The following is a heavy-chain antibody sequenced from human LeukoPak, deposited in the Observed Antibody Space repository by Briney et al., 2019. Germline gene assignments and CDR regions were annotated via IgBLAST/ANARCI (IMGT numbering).Heavy chain of an antibody. CDR2: INWDGGSR. D-gene: IGHD5-18*01. CDR3: AKGDVDSPMNFYH. CDR1: GFTFDDYT. V-gene: IGHV3-43*01. J-gene: IGHJ4*02. Sequence: PGGSLRLSFAAAGFTFDDYTMPWARQAPGKGLGGVSLINWDGGSRYYAASVKGRFPVSRDNRKNPLYLQMNSLRPEDTALYYCAKGDVDSPMNFYHWGQGTLVTVSS.